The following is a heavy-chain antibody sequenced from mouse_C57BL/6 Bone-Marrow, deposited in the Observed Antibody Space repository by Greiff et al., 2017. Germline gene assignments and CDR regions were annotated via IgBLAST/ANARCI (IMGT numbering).Heavy chain of an antibody. Sequence: VQLQQPGAELVKPGASVKMSCKASGYTFTSYWITWVKQRPGQGLEWIGDIYPGSGSTNYNEKFKSKATLTVDTSSSTAYMQLSSLTSEDSAVYYCARLDYYGSSPWYFDVWGTGTTVTVSS. CDR3: ARLDYYGSSPWYFDV. D-gene: IGHD1-1*01. J-gene: IGHJ1*03. V-gene: IGHV1-55*01. CDR2: IYPGSGST. CDR1: GYTFTSYW.